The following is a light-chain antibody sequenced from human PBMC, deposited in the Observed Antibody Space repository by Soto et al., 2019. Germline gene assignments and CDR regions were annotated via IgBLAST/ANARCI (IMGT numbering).Light chain of an antibody. Sequence: PGERVTLSCRASQSVSSSYLTWYQQKPGQAPRLLIYGASTRATGIPARFSGSGSGTDFTLTISSLQSEDFAIYYCQQYDSWPPYTFGQGTKVEIK. CDR2: GAS. J-gene: IGKJ2*01. CDR3: QQYDSWPPYT. CDR1: QSVSSSY. V-gene: IGKV3D-7*01.